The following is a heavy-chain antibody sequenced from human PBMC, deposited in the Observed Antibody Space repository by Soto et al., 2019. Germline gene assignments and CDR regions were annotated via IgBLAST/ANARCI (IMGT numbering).Heavy chain of an antibody. CDR2: INHSGST. Sequence: PSETLSLTXAVYGGSFSGYYWSWIRQPPGKGLEWIGEINHSGSTNYNPSLKSRVTIPVDTSKNQFSLKLSSVIAADTAVYYCARGGWYYQYYYGMDVWGQGTTVTVS. D-gene: IGHD6-19*01. CDR1: GGSFSGYY. CDR3: ARGGWYYQYYYGMDV. V-gene: IGHV4-34*01. J-gene: IGHJ6*02.